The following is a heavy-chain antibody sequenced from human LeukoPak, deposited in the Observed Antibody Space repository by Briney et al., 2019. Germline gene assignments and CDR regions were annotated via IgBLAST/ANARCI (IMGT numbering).Heavy chain of an antibody. CDR3: ARRLTQYDCFDP. CDR2: TYYRSTWYN. CDR1: GDSVSSNSVT. D-gene: IGHD2-2*01. V-gene: IGHV6-1*01. Sequence: HSQTLSLTCAISGDSVSSNSVTWNWIRQSPSRGLEWLGRTYYRSTWYNDYAASVRGRITVNPDTSKNQFSLHLNSVTPEDTAVYYCARRLTQYDCFDPWGQGILVTVSS. J-gene: IGHJ5*02.